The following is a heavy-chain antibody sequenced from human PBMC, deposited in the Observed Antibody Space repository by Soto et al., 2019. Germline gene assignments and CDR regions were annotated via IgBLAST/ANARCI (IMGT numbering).Heavy chain of an antibody. V-gene: IGHV3-33*01. J-gene: IGHJ4*02. CDR3: ASALMGIVVAGCY. D-gene: IGHD6-19*01. CDR2: IWYDGSNK. CDR1: GFTFSSYG. Sequence: QVQLVESGGGVVQPGRSLRLSCAASGFTFSSYGMHWVRQAPGKGLEWVAVIWYDGSNKYYADSVKGRFTISRDNSKNTLYLQMNSLRAEDTAVYYCASALMGIVVAGCYWGQGTLVTVSS.